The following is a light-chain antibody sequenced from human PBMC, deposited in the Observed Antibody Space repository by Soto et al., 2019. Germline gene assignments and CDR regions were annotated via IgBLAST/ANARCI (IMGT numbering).Light chain of an antibody. V-gene: IGKV1-39*01. CDR3: QQGYSTPQT. Sequence: DIQMTQSPSTLSGSVVDRVTITCRASQTISSWLAWYQQKPGKAPKLLIYAASSLQSGVSLRFSGSGSGTDFTLTISSLQPEDFATYYCQQGYSTPQTFGQGTKVDIK. J-gene: IGKJ1*01. CDR1: QTISSW. CDR2: AAS.